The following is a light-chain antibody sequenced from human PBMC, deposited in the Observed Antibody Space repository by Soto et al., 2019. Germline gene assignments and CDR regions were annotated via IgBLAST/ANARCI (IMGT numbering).Light chain of an antibody. J-gene: IGLJ2*01. Sequence: QSALTQPRSVSGSPGQSITISCTGTSNDVGGYNYVSWYQQHPGKAPKLLIYDVNKRPSRVPDRFSSSKSGNTASLTISGLQAEDEADYHCCSYAGSYTFVIFGGGTKLTVL. CDR1: SNDVGGYNY. CDR3: CSYAGSYTFVI. V-gene: IGLV2-11*01. CDR2: DVN.